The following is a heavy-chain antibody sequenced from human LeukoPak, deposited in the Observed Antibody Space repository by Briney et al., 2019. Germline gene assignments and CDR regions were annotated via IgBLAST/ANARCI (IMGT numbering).Heavy chain of an antibody. CDR1: APTFSSYW. V-gene: IGHV3-7*04. Sequence: GPSLTLAWAAAAPTFSSYWVTSVRLPPRNGLGWAANLRKDGVDESYAETVKGRFTIPRANAKTSVYLTMKSLRVEDTVVYCCTRTDGGSGGAFHIWGQGTMVTVSS. CDR2: LRKDGVDE. D-gene: IGHD3-16*01. J-gene: IGHJ3*02. CDR3: TRTDGGSGGAFHI.